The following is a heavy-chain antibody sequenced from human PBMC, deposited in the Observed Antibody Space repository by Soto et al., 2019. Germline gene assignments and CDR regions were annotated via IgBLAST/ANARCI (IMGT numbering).Heavy chain of an antibody. CDR1: GFSISSFW. Sequence: GSLRLSCAASGFSISSFWMYWVRQPPGKGLMWVSRINSDASSTSYADSVKGRFTISRGNAKNTLYLQMNSLRAEDTAMYYCARSLDVWSQGTTVTVSS. J-gene: IGHJ6*02. V-gene: IGHV3-74*01. CDR2: INSDASST. CDR3: ARSLDV.